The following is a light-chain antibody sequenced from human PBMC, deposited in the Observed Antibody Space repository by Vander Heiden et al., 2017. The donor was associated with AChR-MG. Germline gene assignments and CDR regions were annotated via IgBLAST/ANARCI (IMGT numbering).Light chain of an antibody. CDR1: QLGNKN. J-gene: IGLJ2*01. CDR3: QAWDTSTRV. Sequence: SYEVTQPPSVSVSPGQPASITCSGDQLGNKNVCWYQQKPGQSPVRVIYQDIKRPSGIPERFSGSNSGNTATLTISGTQAMDEADYYCQAWDTSTRVFGGGTKLTVL. CDR2: QDI. V-gene: IGLV3-1*01.